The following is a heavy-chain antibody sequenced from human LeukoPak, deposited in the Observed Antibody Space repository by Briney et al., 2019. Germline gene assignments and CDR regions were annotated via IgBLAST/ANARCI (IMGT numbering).Heavy chain of an antibody. CDR3: ASNIPYYDFWSGYWGTYYMDV. J-gene: IGHJ6*03. Sequence: PSETLSLTGTVSGGSISSGGYYWSWIRQHPGKGLEWIGYIYYSGSTYYNPSLKSRVTISVDTSKNQFSLKLSSVTAADTAVYYCASNIPYYDFWSGYWGTYYMDVWGKGATVTVSS. CDR2: IYYSGST. CDR1: GGSISSGGYY. D-gene: IGHD3-3*01. V-gene: IGHV4-31*03.